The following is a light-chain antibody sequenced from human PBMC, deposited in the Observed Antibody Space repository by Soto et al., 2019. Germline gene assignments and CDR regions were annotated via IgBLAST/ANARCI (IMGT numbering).Light chain of an antibody. CDR1: SSDIGAYNF. CDR2: DVN. Sequence: QCALTRPAYVSGAAGEWITISCTGTSSDIGAYNFVSWYQQHPGKAPKLVLYDVNIRPSGVSNRFSGSKSGNTASLTISGLQAEDEADYYCTSWTTSTTMIFGGGTKVTVL. V-gene: IGLV2-14*03. CDR3: TSWTTSTTMI. J-gene: IGLJ2*01.